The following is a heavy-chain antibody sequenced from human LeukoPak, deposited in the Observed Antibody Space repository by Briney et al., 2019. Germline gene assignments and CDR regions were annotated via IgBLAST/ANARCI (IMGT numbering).Heavy chain of an antibody. J-gene: IGHJ3*02. V-gene: IGHV3-7*01. D-gene: IGHD4-17*01. CDR2: IKKDGSEK. Sequence: PGGSLRLSCAASGFTFSSYWMSWVRQAPGKGLEWVANIKKDGSEKKYVDSVKGRFTISRDNAENLLYLEMNSLRAEDTAVYYCARDQDYGDYVGMEDAFDIWGQGTMVTVSS. CDR1: GFTFSSYW. CDR3: ARDQDYGDYVGMEDAFDI.